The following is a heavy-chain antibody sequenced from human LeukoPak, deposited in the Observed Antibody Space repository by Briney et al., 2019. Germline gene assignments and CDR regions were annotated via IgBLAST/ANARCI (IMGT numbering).Heavy chain of an antibody. CDR1: GGTFSSYA. CDR3: ARPYSPQGATPELEPFDY. V-gene: IGHV1-69*13. D-gene: IGHD1-1*01. Sequence: ASVKVSYKASGGTFSSYAISWVRQAPGQGLEWMGGIIPIFGTASYAQKFQGRVTITADESTSTAYMELSSLRSEDTAVYYCARPYSPQGATPELEPFDYWGQGTLVTVSS. J-gene: IGHJ4*02. CDR2: IIPIFGTA.